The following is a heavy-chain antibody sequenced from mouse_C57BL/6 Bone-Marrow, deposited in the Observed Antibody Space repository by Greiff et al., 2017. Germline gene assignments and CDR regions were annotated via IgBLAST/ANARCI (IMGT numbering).Heavy chain of an antibody. CDR1: GYTFTSYW. Sequence: VQLQQPGAELVRPGTSVKLSCKASGYTFTSYWMHWVKQRPGQGLEWIGVIDPSDSYTNYNQKFKGKATLTVDTSSSTAYMQLSSLTSEDSAVYYCARDYDYDPYYFDDWGQGTTLTVSS. J-gene: IGHJ2*01. CDR3: ARDYDYDPYYFDD. V-gene: IGHV1-59*01. D-gene: IGHD2-4*01. CDR2: IDPSDSYT.